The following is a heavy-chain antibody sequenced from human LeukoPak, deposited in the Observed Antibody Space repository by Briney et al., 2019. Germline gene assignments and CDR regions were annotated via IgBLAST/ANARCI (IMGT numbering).Heavy chain of an antibody. CDR2: ISPYNTNT. V-gene: IGHV1-18*04. J-gene: IGHJ4*02. CDR1: GYTFTSYY. Sequence: ASVKVSCKASGYTFTSYYMHWVRQAPGQGLEWMGWISPYNTNTNNVQNLQARVTMTTDTSTSTAYMELKSLRSDDTAVYYCARDRSGYEGGDYWGQGTLVTVSS. D-gene: IGHD5-12*01. CDR3: ARDRSGYEGGDY.